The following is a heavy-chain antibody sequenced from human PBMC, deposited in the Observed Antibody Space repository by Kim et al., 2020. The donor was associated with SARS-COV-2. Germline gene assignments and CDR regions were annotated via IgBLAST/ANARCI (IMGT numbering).Heavy chain of an antibody. V-gene: IGHV4-39*01. J-gene: IGHJ4*02. CDR2: IYSGGST. CDR3: ARVLEY. Sequence: SETLSLTCTVSGGSISSSGYFWGWIRQPPGNGLEYIGSIYSGGSTYYNPSLKSRVTISVDTSKNQFSLRLSSVTAADTAVYYCARVLEYWGQGTLVTVSS. D-gene: IGHD3-10*01. CDR1: GGSISSSGYF.